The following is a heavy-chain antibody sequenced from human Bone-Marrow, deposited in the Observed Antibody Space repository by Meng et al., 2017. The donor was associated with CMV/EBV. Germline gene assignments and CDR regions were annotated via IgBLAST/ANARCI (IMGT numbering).Heavy chain of an antibody. J-gene: IGHJ4*02. CDR2: ISSSGSIR. Sequence: GESLKISCAASGFTFSDYYMTWIRQAPGKGLEWLSHISSSGSIRHYADSVKGRFTISRDNAKNSLYLQMNSLRAEDTAVYYCARDAYYYDSSGYYGYWGQGTLVTVSS. D-gene: IGHD3-22*01. V-gene: IGHV3-11*01. CDR1: GFTFSDYY. CDR3: ARDAYYYDSSGYYGY.